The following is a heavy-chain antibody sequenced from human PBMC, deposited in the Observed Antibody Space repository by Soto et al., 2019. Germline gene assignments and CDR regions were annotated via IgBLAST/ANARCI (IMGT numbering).Heavy chain of an antibody. Sequence: GASVKVSCKASGYTFTSYGISWVRQAPGQGLEWMGWISAYNGNTNYAQKLQGRVTMTTDTSTSTAYMGLRSLRSDDTAVYYCAREGGGHYGDYYFDYWGQGTLVTVSS. CDR3: AREGGGHYGDYYFDY. J-gene: IGHJ4*02. CDR2: ISAYNGNT. V-gene: IGHV1-18*01. D-gene: IGHD4-17*01. CDR1: GYTFTSYG.